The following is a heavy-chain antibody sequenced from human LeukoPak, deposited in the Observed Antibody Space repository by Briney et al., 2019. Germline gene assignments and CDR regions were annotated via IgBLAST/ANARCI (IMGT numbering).Heavy chain of an antibody. V-gene: IGHV4-59*08. Sequence: SETLSLTCTVSGGSIASYYWSWIRQFPGKGLEWIGIIYHSGRTDYNPSLKSRVTISEDTSKNQFSLKLSSVTAADTAVYYCARVGHYYDSSGYYQGSAFDIWGQGTMVTVSS. D-gene: IGHD3-22*01. CDR2: IYHSGRT. CDR3: ARVGHYYDSSGYYQGSAFDI. J-gene: IGHJ3*02. CDR1: GGSIASYY.